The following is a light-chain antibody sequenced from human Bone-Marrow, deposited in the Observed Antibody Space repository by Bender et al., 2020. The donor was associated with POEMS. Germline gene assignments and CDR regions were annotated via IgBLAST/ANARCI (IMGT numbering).Light chain of an antibody. J-gene: IGLJ2*01. V-gene: IGLV2-11*01. CDR2: DVT. CDR3: CSYAGSYTVI. CDR1: SSDVGDYDY. Sequence: QSALTQPRSVSGSPGQSVTISCTGTSSDVGDYDYVSWYQQHPGKAPKLMIFDVTKRPSGVPDRFSGSKSGDTASLTISGLQADDEADYYCCSYAGSYTVILGGGTKVTVL.